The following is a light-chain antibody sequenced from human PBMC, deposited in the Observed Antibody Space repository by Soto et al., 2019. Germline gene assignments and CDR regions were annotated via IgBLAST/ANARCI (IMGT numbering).Light chain of an antibody. J-gene: IGLJ1*01. V-gene: IGLV2-14*01. CDR2: EVS. Sequence: QSALTQPASVSGSPGQSITISFTGTSSDVGGYDHVSWYQLHPGKAPKLMVFEVSNRPSGVSFRFSGSKSGNTASLTISGLQAEDEADYFCSSYSISTAYLFGTGTKVTVL. CDR1: SSDVGGYDH. CDR3: SSYSISTAYL.